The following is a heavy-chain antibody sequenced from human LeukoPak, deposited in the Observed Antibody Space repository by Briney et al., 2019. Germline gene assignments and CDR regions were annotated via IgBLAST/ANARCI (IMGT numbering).Heavy chain of an antibody. CDR1: GYTFTSYG. CDR3: ARDFGIVVVPAASDGEYYYYYMDV. D-gene: IGHD2-2*01. Sequence: GASVKVSCKASGYTFTSYGISWVRQAPGQGLEWMGWISAYNGNTNYAQKLQGRVTMTTDTSTSTAYMELRSLRSDDTAVYYCARDFGIVVVPAASDGEYYYYYMDVWGKGTTVTVSS. V-gene: IGHV1-18*01. J-gene: IGHJ6*03. CDR2: ISAYNGNT.